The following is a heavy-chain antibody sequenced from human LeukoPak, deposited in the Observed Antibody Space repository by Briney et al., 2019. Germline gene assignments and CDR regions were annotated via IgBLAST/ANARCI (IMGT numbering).Heavy chain of an antibody. V-gene: IGHV3-21*01. CDR2: ISSSSSYI. J-gene: IGHJ6*03. CDR1: GFTFSSYS. CDR3: AREETYYDDSSGPGDYYYMDV. D-gene: IGHD3-22*01. Sequence: GGSLRLSCAASGFTFSSYSMNWVRQAPGKGLEWVSSISSSSSYIYYADSVKGRFTTSRDNDKNSLYLQMNSLRAEDTAVYYCAREETYYDDSSGPGDYYYMDVWGKGTTVTVSS.